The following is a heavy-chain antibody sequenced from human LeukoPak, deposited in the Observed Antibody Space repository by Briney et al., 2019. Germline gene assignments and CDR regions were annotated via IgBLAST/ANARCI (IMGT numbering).Heavy chain of an antibody. Sequence: GRSLRLSCAASGFIFSNYGMHWVRQAPGKGLEGVAVISYDGSNKYYADSVKGRFTISRDNSKNTLYLQMNSLRAEDTAVYYCAAVAGTWAFDYWGQGTLVTVSS. J-gene: IGHJ4*02. CDR2: ISYDGSNK. CDR1: GFIFSNYG. CDR3: AAVAGTWAFDY. V-gene: IGHV3-30*03. D-gene: IGHD6-19*01.